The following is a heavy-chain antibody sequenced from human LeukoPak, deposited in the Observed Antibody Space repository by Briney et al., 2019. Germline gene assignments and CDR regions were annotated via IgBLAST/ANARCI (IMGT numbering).Heavy chain of an antibody. Sequence: PSETVSLTCNVSGYPMRSYYWSWLRQPPGQGLEWIAYFSHSGTTNYNPSLKSRVIISVDTSNHQFSLTLRSVTAADTAVYYCARHLDYDSGGYFYPYFDDWGQGTLVTVSS. CDR3: ARHLDYDSGGYFYPYFDD. D-gene: IGHD3-22*01. CDR2: FSHSGTT. CDR1: GYPMRSYY. J-gene: IGHJ4*02. V-gene: IGHV4-59*08.